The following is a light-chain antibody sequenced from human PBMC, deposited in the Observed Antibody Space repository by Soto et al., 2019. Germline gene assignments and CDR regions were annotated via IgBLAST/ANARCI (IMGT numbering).Light chain of an antibody. CDR3: QHYNRLST. Sequence: QMTQSPSSLSASVGDRVTITCRASQGIRNDLGWYQQKPGKAPNLLIYAASSLQSGVPSRFSGSGSGTESTLTVSSLQPDDFATYYCQHYNRLSTFGQGTKLDIK. J-gene: IGKJ1*01. V-gene: IGKV1-17*01. CDR2: AAS. CDR1: QGIRND.